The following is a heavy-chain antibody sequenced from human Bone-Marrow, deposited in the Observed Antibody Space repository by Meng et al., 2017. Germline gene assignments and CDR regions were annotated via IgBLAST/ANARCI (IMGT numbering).Heavy chain of an antibody. D-gene: IGHD5-24*01. Sequence: SVKVSCKASGGTFSSYAISWVRQAPGQGLEWMGGIIPIFGTANYAQKFQGRVTITTDESTSTACMELSSLRSEDTAVYYCARDSSDGYNLRYFDLWGRGTLVTVSS. CDR3: ARDSSDGYNLRYFDL. V-gene: IGHV1-69*05. CDR2: IIPIFGTA. CDR1: GGTFSSYA. J-gene: IGHJ2*01.